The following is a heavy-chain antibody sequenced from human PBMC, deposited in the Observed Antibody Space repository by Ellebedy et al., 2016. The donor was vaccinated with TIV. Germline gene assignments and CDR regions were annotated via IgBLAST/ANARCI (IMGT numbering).Heavy chain of an antibody. CDR2: INHSGST. V-gene: IGHV4-34*01. Sequence: MPSETLSLTCAVYGGSFSGYYWSWIRQPPGKGLEWLGEINHSGSTNYNPSLKSRVTISVDTSKNQFSLKLSSVTAADTAVYYCARDGSPDYYDSSGYYSPTLNDAFDIWGQGTMVTVSS. CDR1: GGSFSGYY. J-gene: IGHJ3*02. D-gene: IGHD3-22*01. CDR3: ARDGSPDYYDSSGYYSPTLNDAFDI.